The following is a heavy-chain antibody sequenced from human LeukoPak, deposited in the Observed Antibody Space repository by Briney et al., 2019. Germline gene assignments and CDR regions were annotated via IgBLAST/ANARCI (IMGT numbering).Heavy chain of an antibody. CDR2: INPSGGST. Sequence: ASVKVSCKASGDTFTSYYMQWVRQAPGQGLEWMGIINPSGGSTSYAQEFQGRVTMTRDTSTSTVYMALSSLRSEDTAVYYCARAVSIGRGGIGYFDFWGQGTLVTVSS. CDR3: ARAVSIGRGGIGYFDF. CDR1: GDTFTSYY. J-gene: IGHJ4*02. V-gene: IGHV1-46*01. D-gene: IGHD3-10*01.